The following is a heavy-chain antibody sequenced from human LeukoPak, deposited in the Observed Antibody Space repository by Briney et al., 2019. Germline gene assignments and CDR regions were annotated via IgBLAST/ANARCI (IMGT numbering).Heavy chain of an antibody. CDR2: IYYSGST. J-gene: IGHJ4*02. CDR3: ARDDDGAIDY. V-gene: IGHV4-59*01. D-gene: IGHD5-24*01. CDR1: GGSISSYY. Sequence: PSETLSLTCTVSGGSISSYYWSWIRQPPGKGLEWIGYIYYSGSTNYNPSLKSRVTISVDTSKNQFSLKPSSVTAADTAVYYCARDDDGAIDYWGQGTLVTVSS.